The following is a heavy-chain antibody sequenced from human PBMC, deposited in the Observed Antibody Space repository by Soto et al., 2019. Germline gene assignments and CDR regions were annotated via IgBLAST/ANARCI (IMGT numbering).Heavy chain of an antibody. CDR3: SRVLVGTWYGTFDI. J-gene: IGHJ4*02. D-gene: IGHD6-13*01. V-gene: IGHV4-59*12. Sequence: PSETLSLTCTVSDDSITTYFWTWIRQPPGKGLEWIGFIHNNGDTKQNPSLMGRVTISLDTSRSQFSLKLNSVTPADTAVYYCSRVLVGTWYGTFDIWGPGTLVTVSS. CDR2: IHNNGDT. CDR1: DDSITTYF.